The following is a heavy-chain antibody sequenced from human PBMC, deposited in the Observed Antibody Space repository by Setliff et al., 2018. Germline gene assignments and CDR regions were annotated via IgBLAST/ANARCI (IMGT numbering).Heavy chain of an antibody. D-gene: IGHD6-13*01. J-gene: IGHJ4*02. CDR1: GFVLSDYA. CDR2: IGGGGAGA. CDR3: ARVSSSWYLDY. Sequence: HPGGSLRLSCAASGFVLSDYAMNWVRQAPGKGLEWVAHIGGGGAGAFYANSVKGRFTISRDNSKNTLYLQMNSLRSEDTAVYYCARVSSSWYLDYWGQGTLVTVSS. V-gene: IGHV3-23*01.